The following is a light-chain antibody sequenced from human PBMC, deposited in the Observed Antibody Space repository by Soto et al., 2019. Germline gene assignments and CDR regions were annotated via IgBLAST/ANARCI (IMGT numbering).Light chain of an antibody. CDR1: QSVSSN. CDR2: GAS. CDR3: QQDYNWHLT. Sequence: EIVMTQSPATLSVSPGERATLSCRASQSVSSNLAWYQQKPGQAPRLLIYGASTRATGIQARFSGSGSVTEFTPTITGLQTEDFADYYYQQDYNWHLTFGAATKVDIE. J-gene: IGKJ3*01. V-gene: IGKV3-15*01.